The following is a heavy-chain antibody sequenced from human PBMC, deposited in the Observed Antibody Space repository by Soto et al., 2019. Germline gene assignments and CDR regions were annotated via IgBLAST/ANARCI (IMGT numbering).Heavy chain of an antibody. Sequence: QVQLVQSGAEVKKPGSSVKVSCKASGGTFSSYAISWVRQAPGQGLEWMGGIIPIFGTANYAQNLQGNVTSTEDESTKTAYLELNSLRSDYTAVYYCASSTYDDMTDSDYWGQGTLVTVSS. CDR1: GGTFSSYA. J-gene: IGHJ4*02. CDR2: IIPIFGTA. D-gene: IGHD3-9*01. CDR3: ASSTYDDMTDSDY. V-gene: IGHV1-69*01.